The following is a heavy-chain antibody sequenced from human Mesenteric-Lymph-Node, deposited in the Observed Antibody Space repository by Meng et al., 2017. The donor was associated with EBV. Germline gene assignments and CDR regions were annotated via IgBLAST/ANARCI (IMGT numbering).Heavy chain of an antibody. CDR3: ARSPYSGTYWGGLFDY. D-gene: IGHD1-26*01. CDR1: GGSVIAGSYY. V-gene: IGHV4-61*01. Sequence: VAVPGRVKPSETLSLLCTVSGGSVIAGSYYWSWIRQSPGKGPEWIGYISYSHYTKQNPSLRSRVTISIDTSKNQFSLKLTSVTAADTAVYYCARSPYSGTYWGGLFDYWGQGALVTVSS. CDR2: ISYSHYT. J-gene: IGHJ4*02.